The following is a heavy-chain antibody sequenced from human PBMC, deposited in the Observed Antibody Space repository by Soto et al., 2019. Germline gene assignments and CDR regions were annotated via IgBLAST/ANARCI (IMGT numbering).Heavy chain of an antibody. CDR2: ISAYNGNA. Sequence: ASVKVSCKASGYTFTSYGISWVRQAPGQGLEWMGWISAYNGNANYAQKLQGRVTMTTDTSTSTAYMELRSLRSDDTAVYYCARDVVVVAALNYYYYGMDVWGQGTTVTVSS. J-gene: IGHJ6*02. V-gene: IGHV1-18*01. D-gene: IGHD2-15*01. CDR3: ARDVVVVAALNYYYYGMDV. CDR1: GYTFTSYG.